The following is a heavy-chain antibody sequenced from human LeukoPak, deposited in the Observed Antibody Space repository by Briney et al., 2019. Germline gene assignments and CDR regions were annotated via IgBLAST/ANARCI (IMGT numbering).Heavy chain of an antibody. CDR2: ISVNGETT. V-gene: IGHV3-23*01. CDR3: AQGFSSGWYPY. D-gene: IGHD6-19*01. CDR1: GGTFSSFA. J-gene: IGHJ4*02. Sequence: VASVKVSCKASGGTFSSFAISWVRQAPGKGLEWISAISVNGETTWYADSVRGRFIISRDNSKNTLYLQLSSLRAEDTAVYYCAQGFSSGWYPYWGQGSLVSVSS.